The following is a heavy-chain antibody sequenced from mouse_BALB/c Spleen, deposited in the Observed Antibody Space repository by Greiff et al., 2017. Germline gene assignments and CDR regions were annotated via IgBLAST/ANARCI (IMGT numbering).Heavy chain of an antibody. J-gene: IGHJ2*01. V-gene: IGHV5-6-4*01. Sequence: EVQLQESGGGLVKPGGSLKLSCAASGFTFSSYTMSWVRQTPEKRLEWVATISSGGSYTYYPDSVKGRFTISRDNAKNTLYLQMSSLKSEDTANYYCTRGFTTVVPFDYWGQGTTLTVSS. D-gene: IGHD1-1*01. CDR2: ISSGGSYT. CDR1: GFTFSSYT. CDR3: TRGFTTVVPFDY.